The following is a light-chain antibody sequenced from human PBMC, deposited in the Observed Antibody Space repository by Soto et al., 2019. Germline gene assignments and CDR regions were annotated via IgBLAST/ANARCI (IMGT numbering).Light chain of an antibody. J-gene: IGLJ2*01. Sequence: SYELTQPPSVSVAPGQTARITCGGNNIGSKSGHGYQQKPGQAPVLVVYDDHDRPSGSPGRFSGSDSGNTATLTISRVDAGDEADYYCQVWHSGVDWVFGGGTKLTVL. CDR3: QVWHSGVDWV. CDR2: DDH. V-gene: IGLV3-21*02. CDR1: NIGSKS.